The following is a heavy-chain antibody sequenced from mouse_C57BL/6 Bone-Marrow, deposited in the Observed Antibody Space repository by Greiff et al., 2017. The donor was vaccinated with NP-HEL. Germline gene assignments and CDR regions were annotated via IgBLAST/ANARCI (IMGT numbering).Heavy chain of an antibody. CDR2: IYPRSGNT. Sequence: VHLVESGAELARPGASVKLSCKASGYTFTSYGISWVKQRTGQGLEWIGEIYPRSGNTYYNEKFKGKAKLTADKSSSTAYMELRSLTSEDSAVYFCARDYDYQPYYFDYWGQGTTLTVSS. CDR3: ARDYDYQPYYFDY. CDR1: GYTFTSYG. V-gene: IGHV1-81*01. J-gene: IGHJ2*01. D-gene: IGHD2-4*01.